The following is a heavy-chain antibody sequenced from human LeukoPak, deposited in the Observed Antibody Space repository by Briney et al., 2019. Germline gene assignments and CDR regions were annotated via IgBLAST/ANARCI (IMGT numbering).Heavy chain of an antibody. CDR2: IYTSGST. CDR3: ARDLNVRDGYNHDAFDI. V-gene: IGHV4-4*07. CDR1: GGSISSYY. Sequence: SETLSLTCTVSGGSISSYYWSWLRQPAGKGLEWIGRIYTSGSTNYNPSLKSRVTISVDKSKNQFSLKLSSVTAADTAVYYCARDLNVRDGYNHDAFDIWGQGTMVTVSS. J-gene: IGHJ3*02. D-gene: IGHD5-24*01.